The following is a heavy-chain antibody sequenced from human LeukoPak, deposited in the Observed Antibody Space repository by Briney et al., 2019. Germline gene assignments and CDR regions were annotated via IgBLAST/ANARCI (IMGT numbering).Heavy chain of an antibody. CDR2: INPNSGGT. CDR3: ARDTLVGYYVN. Sequence: ASVKISCKASGYTFNNYGITWVRQAPGQGLEWMGWINPNSGGTNYAQKFQGRVTMTRDTSISTAYMELSRLRSDDTAVYYCARDTLVGYYVNWGQGTLVTVSS. V-gene: IGHV1-2*02. CDR1: GYTFNNYG. D-gene: IGHD3-10*02. J-gene: IGHJ4*02.